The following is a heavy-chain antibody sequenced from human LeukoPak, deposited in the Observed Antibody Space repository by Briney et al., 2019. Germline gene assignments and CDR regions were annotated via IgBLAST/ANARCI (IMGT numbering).Heavy chain of an antibody. Sequence: GGSLRLSCAASGFTFSSYWMSWVRQAPGKGLEWVANIKQGGSEKYYVDSVKGRFTISRDNAKNSLYLQMNSLRAEDTAVYYCARGTYYYDSSGYADDYWGQGTLVTVSS. D-gene: IGHD3-22*01. CDR3: ARGTYYYDSSGYADDY. J-gene: IGHJ4*02. V-gene: IGHV3-7*01. CDR2: IKQGGSEK. CDR1: GFTFSSYW.